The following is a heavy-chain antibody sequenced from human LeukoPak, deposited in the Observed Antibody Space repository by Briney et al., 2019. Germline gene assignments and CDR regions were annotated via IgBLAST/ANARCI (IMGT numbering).Heavy chain of an antibody. CDR1: GFTFDDYA. D-gene: IGHD3-22*01. CDR2: ISWNSGSI. CDR3: AKVARGYYYDSSGYYDAFDI. Sequence: GGSLRLSCAASGFTFDDYAMHWVRHAPGKGLEWVSGISWNSGSIGYADSVKGRFTISRDNAKNSLYLQMNSLRAEDTALYYCAKVARGYYYDSSGYYDAFDIWGQGTMVTVSS. J-gene: IGHJ3*02. V-gene: IGHV3-9*01.